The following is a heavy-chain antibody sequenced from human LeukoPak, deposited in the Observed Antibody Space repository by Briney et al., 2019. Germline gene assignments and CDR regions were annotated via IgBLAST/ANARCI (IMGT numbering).Heavy chain of an antibody. CDR2: IYTSGST. J-gene: IGHJ4*02. V-gene: IGHV4-4*07. D-gene: IGHD3-22*01. CDR3: ARADSDYDSSGYYSRWAYYFDY. CDR1: GGSISSCY. Sequence: PSQTLSLTCTVSGGSISSCYWSWIRQPAGKGLEWIGRIYTSGSTNYNPSLKSRVTMSVDTSKNQFSLKLSSVTAADTAVYYCARADSDYDSSGYYSRWAYYFDYWGQGTLVTVSS.